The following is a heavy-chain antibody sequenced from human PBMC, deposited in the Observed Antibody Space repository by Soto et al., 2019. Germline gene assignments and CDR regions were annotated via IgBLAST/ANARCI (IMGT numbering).Heavy chain of an antibody. CDR3: ARDGFCSGGSCLDGMDV. V-gene: IGHV3-30*04. J-gene: IGHJ6*02. CDR1: GLSFSSSS. Sequence: PGGSLRLSCAASGLSFSSSSMHWVRQAQGKGLEWVALMSSDGTAKYYADSVKGRFTISRDNAKNTVSLQMDSLRPEDMGVYFCARDGFCSGGSCLDGMDVWGQGTTVTVSS. CDR2: MSSDGTAK. D-gene: IGHD2-15*01.